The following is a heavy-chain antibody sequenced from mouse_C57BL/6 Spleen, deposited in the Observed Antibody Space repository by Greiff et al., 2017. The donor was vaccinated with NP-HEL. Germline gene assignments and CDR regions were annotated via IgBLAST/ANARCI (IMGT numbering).Heavy chain of an antibody. J-gene: IGHJ4*01. CDR2: IRSKSNNYAT. V-gene: IGHV10-1*01. CDR1: GFSFNTYA. D-gene: IGHD2-1*01. CDR3: VRNYLYAMDY. Sequence: EVKLMESGGGLVQPKGSLKLSCAASGFSFNTYAMNWVRQAPGKGLEWVARIRSKSNNYATYYADSVKDRFTISRDDSESMLYLQMNNLKTEDTAMYYCVRNYLYAMDYWGQGTSVTVSS.